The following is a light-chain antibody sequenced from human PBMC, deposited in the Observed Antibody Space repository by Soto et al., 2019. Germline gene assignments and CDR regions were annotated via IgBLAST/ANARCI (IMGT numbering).Light chain of an antibody. Sequence: ENVLTQSPGTLSASPGDRVTLSCRASHSVGNNYLAWFQQKPGQAPRLLIDEASRRATGIPDRFSGSGSGTDFTLTISRLEPEDFAVYSCQQCAASPLTFGGGTKVEIK. V-gene: IGKV3-20*01. J-gene: IGKJ4*01. CDR2: EAS. CDR1: HSVGNNY. CDR3: QQCAASPLT.